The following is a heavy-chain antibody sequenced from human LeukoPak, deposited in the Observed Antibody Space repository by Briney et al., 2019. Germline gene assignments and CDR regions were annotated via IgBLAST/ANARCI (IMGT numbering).Heavy chain of an antibody. CDR3: ARVTSGTGFDY. V-gene: IGHV4-61*02. J-gene: IGHJ4*02. CDR1: GGSISSSSYY. Sequence: PSETLSLTCTVSGGSISSSSYYWSWIRQPAGKGLEWIGRIYTSGSTNYNPSLKSRVTMSVDTSKNQFSLKLSSVTAADTAVYYCARVTSGTGFDYWGQGTLVTVSS. CDR2: IYTSGST. D-gene: IGHD1-14*01.